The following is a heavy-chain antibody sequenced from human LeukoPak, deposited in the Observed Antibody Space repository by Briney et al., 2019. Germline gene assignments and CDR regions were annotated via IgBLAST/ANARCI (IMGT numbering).Heavy chain of an antibody. V-gene: IGHV3-7*01. J-gene: IGHJ4*02. CDR1: GFTFSSYW. CDR2: IKQDGSEK. CDR3: ARETDLYYFDY. Sequence: PGGSLRLSCAASGFTFSSYWMSWVRQAPGKGLEWVANIKQDGSEKYYVDSVKSRFTISRDNAKNSLYLQMNSLRAEDTAVYYCARETDLYYFDYWGQGTLVTVSS.